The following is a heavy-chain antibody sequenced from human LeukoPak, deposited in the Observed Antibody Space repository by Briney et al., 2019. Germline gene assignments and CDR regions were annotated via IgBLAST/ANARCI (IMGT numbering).Heavy chain of an antibody. V-gene: IGHV3-30*02. CDR3: AKDYSYGCDY. CDR1: GFPFSSYG. D-gene: IGHD5-18*01. Sequence: GGSVRLLCAASGFPFSSYGMHWLRQAPGKGLEWVAYIRNDGSNKFRADAVKGRFTISRDISKNTLYLQVNSLRAEDTAVYYCAKDYSYGCDYWGQGTLVTVSS. J-gene: IGHJ4*02. CDR2: IRNDGSNK.